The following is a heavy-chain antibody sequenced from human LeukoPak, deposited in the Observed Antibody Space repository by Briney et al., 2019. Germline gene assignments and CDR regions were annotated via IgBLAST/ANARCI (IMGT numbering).Heavy chain of an antibody. CDR3: ARATGLLWFGELLDPVDY. Sequence: ASVKVSCKASGYTFTSYGISWVRQAPGQGLEWMGWISAYNGNTNYVQKLQGRVTMTTDTSTSTAYMELRSLRSDDTAVYYCARATGLLWFGELLDPVDYWGQGTLVTVSS. V-gene: IGHV1-18*01. J-gene: IGHJ4*02. D-gene: IGHD3-10*01. CDR2: ISAYNGNT. CDR1: GYTFTSYG.